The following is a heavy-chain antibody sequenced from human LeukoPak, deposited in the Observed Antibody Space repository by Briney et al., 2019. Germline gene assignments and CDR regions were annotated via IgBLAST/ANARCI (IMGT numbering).Heavy chain of an antibody. CDR2: ISSGGSTI. CDR3: ARDRDHGY. V-gene: IGHV3-48*03. D-gene: IGHD3-10*01. Sequence: GGSLRLSCAPSGFTFSSYEMNWVRQAPGKGLEWVSYISSGGSTIYYADSVKGRFTISRDNANNSLYLQMNSPRVEDTAVYYCARDRDHGYWGQGTLVTVSS. CDR1: GFTFSSYE. J-gene: IGHJ4*02.